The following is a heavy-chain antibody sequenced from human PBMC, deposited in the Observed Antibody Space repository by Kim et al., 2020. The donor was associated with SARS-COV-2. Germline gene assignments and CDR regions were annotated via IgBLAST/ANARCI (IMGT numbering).Heavy chain of an antibody. D-gene: IGHD3-10*01. V-gene: IGHV1-24*01. J-gene: IGHJ6*02. CDR2: FDPEDGET. CDR1: GYTLTELS. Sequence: ASVKVSCKVXGYTLTELSMHWVRQAPGKGLEWMGGFDPEDGETIYAQKFQGRVTMTEDTSTDTAYMELSSLRSEDTAVYYCATAPMGYGSGRRDYGMDVWGQGTTVTVSS. CDR3: ATAPMGYGSGRRDYGMDV.